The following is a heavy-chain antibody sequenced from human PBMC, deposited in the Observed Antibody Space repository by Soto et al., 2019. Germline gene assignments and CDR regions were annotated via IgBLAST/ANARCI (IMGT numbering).Heavy chain of an antibody. CDR3: ASLQWLVPYFDY. J-gene: IGHJ4*02. Sequence: SETLSLTCTVSGGSISSSSYYWGWIRQPPGKGLEWIGNIYYSGSTYYNPSLKSRVTISVDTSKNQFSLKLSSVTAADTAVYYCASLQWLVPYFDYWGQGTLVTVSS. CDR1: GGSISSSSYY. CDR2: IYYSGST. D-gene: IGHD6-19*01. V-gene: IGHV4-39*01.